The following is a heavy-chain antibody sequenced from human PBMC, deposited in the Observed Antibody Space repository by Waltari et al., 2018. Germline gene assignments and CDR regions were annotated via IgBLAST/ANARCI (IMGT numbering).Heavy chain of an antibody. V-gene: IGHV2-26*01. CDR1: GFPLSNARMG. Sequence: QVTLKESGPVLVNPTDTLTLTCTVSGFPLSNARMGVSWIRQPPGKALEWLAHIFSNDEKSYSTSLKSRLTISKDTSKSQVVLTMTNMDPVDTATYYCARLSSSDYYYYYGMDVWGQGTTVTVSS. CDR2: IFSNDEK. CDR3: ARLSSSDYYYYYGMDV. J-gene: IGHJ6*02. D-gene: IGHD6-6*01.